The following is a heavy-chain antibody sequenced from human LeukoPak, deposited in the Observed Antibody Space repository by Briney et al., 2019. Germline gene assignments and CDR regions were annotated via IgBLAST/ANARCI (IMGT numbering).Heavy chain of an antibody. CDR2: INPSGGST. D-gene: IGHD2-2*01. Sequence: GASVKVSCKASGYTFTSYYMHWVRQAPGQGLEWVGIINPSGGSTSYAQKFQGRVTMTRDTSTSTVYMELSSLRSEDTAVYYCARAPAAQNWFDPWGQGTLVTVSS. CDR3: ARAPAAQNWFDP. J-gene: IGHJ5*02. CDR1: GYTFTSYY. V-gene: IGHV1-46*01.